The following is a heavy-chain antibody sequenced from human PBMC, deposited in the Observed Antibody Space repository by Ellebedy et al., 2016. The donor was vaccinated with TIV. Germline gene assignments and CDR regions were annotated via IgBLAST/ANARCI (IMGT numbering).Heavy chain of an antibody. CDR3: VRDKQDYGGGYYFDGMDV. V-gene: IGHV3-74*01. Sequence: GESLKISCAASGLTFSGYWMHWVRPPPGKGLVWVSRIATDGSSTTYADSVKGRFSISRDNAKNTLYLHMSSLRAEDTAVYYCVRDKQDYGGGYYFDGMDVWGQGTMVTISS. D-gene: IGHD4-23*01. CDR1: GLTFSGYW. CDR2: IATDGSST. J-gene: IGHJ6*02.